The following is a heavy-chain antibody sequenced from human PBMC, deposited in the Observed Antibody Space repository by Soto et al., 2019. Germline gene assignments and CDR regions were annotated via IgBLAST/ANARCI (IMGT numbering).Heavy chain of an antibody. CDR3: ARVRGSNTYYYGMDV. CDR2: IYYSGST. D-gene: IGHD3-10*01. Sequence: PSETLSLTCTVSGGSISSYYWSWIRQPPGKGLEWIGYIYYSGSTNYNPSLKSRVTISVDTSKNQFSLKLSSVTAADTAVYYCARVRGSNTYYYGMDVWGQGTTVTVSS. J-gene: IGHJ6*02. V-gene: IGHV4-59*01. CDR1: GGSISSYY.